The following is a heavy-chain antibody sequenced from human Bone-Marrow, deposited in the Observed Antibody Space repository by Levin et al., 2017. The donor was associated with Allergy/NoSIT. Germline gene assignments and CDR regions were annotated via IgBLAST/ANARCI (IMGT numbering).Heavy chain of an antibody. CDR1: GGSIGSSSYY. D-gene: IGHD5-24*01. CDR2: IYYSGST. CDR3: ARRGGGDGYMFDY. J-gene: IGHJ4*02. Sequence: PSETLSLTCTVSGGSIGSSSYYWGWVRQPPGKGLEWIGTIYYSGSTYYNPSLKSRVTMSLDTSKNQFFLKLSSVTAADTAVYYCARRGGGDGYMFDYWGQGTLVTVSS. V-gene: IGHV4-39*01.